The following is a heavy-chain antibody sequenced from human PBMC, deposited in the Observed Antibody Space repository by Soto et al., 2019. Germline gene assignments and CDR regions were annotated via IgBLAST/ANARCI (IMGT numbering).Heavy chain of an antibody. CDR2: IYKSATT. Sequence: TLSLTCSVSGDSISNLDYFWAWIRQPPGQALEYIGYIYKSATTYYNPSFESRVAISVDTSKSQFSLNVTSVTAADTAVYFCARGRYCLTGRCFPNWFDSWGQGALVTVS. CDR3: ARGRYCLTGRCFPNWFDS. V-gene: IGHV4-30-4*01. D-gene: IGHD7-27*01. J-gene: IGHJ5*01. CDR1: GDSISNLDYF.